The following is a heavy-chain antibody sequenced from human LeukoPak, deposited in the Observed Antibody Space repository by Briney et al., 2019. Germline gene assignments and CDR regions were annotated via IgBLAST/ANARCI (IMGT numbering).Heavy chain of an antibody. CDR2: IQQDGSEK. CDR1: GFTFSSYW. Sequence: GGSLRLSCAASGFTFSSYWMIWVRQAPGKGLEWVANIQQDGSEKYYVDSMKGRFTISRDNAKNSLYLQMNSLRAEDTAVYYCARNPPRYFNWGQGTLVTVSS. V-gene: IGHV3-7*05. CDR3: ARNPPRYFN. D-gene: IGHD1-26*01. J-gene: IGHJ4*02.